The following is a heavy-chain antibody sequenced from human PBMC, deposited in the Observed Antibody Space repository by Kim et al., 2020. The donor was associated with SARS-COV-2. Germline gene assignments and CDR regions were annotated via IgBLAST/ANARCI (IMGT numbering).Heavy chain of an antibody. V-gene: IGHV1-18*01. CDR3: ARGAISSTGRLDY. D-gene: IGHD2-2*02. CDR1: GYTFSDFG. CDR2: ISTYNGNT. J-gene: IGHJ4*02. Sequence: ASVKVSCKTSGYTFSDFGITWVRQVPGQGLEWMGWISTYNGNTNYVQKLQGRLTIAADTSTSTSYMELSSLTSDDPAVYFCARGAISSTGRLDYWGQGTLVTVSS.